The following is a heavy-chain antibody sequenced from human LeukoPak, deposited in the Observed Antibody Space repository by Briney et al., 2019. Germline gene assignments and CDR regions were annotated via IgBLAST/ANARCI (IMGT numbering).Heavy chain of an antibody. V-gene: IGHV3-23*01. CDR1: GFTFSTYV. Sequence: PGGSLRLSCAASGFTFSTYVMSWVRQAPGKGLEWVSCLSGSGGNTVYADSVKGRFTISRDNSKNTLYLQMNSLRVEDTAVYYCARLVGPTLPHAYFDYWGQGTLVTVSS. CDR2: LSGSGGNT. J-gene: IGHJ4*02. D-gene: IGHD1-26*01. CDR3: ARLVGPTLPHAYFDY.